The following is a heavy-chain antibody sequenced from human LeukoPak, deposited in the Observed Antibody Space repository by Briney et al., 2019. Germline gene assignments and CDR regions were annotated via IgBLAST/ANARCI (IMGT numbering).Heavy chain of an antibody. J-gene: IGHJ6*02. CDR1: GYTFTNYA. V-gene: IGHV1-18*01. CDR2: ISAYNGNT. D-gene: IGHD3-10*01. CDR3: ARGSITMVRGVKNSRAYGMDV. Sequence: ASVKVSCKASGYTFTNYAVSWVRQAPGQGLEYMGYISAYNGNTNFAQNFRGRVTMTTDTSTTTVYMELRSLRSDDTAVYYCARGSITMVRGVKNSRAYGMDVWGQGTTVTVSS.